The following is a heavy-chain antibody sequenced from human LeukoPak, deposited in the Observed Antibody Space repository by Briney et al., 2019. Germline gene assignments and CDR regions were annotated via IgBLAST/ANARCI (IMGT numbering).Heavy chain of an antibody. D-gene: IGHD3-3*01. CDR3: ARGAGTIFGVVGAEYFQH. J-gene: IGHJ1*01. Sequence: QPGGSLRLSCAASGFTFSSYRMSGVRQAPGKGLEGVANIKQDGSEKYYEDSVKGRFTISRDNAKNSLYLQMNSLRAEDTAVYYCARGAGTIFGVVGAEYFQHWGQGTLVTVSS. CDR2: IKQDGSEK. CDR1: GFTFSSYR. V-gene: IGHV3-7*01.